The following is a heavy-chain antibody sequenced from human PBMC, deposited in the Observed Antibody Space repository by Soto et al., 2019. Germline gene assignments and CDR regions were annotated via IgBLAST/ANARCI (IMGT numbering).Heavy chain of an antibody. Sequence: GGSLRLSCAASGFTFSSYAMHWVRQAPGKGLEWVAVISYDGSNKYYADSVKGRFTISRDNSKNTLYLQMNSLRAEDTAVYYCARDLHSSSSWFDPWGQGTLVTVSS. D-gene: IGHD6-6*01. CDR2: ISYDGSNK. CDR1: GFTFSSYA. CDR3: ARDLHSSSSWFDP. J-gene: IGHJ5*02. V-gene: IGHV3-30-3*01.